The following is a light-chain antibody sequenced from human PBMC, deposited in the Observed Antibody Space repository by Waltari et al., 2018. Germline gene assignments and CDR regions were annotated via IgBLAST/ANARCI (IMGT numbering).Light chain of an antibody. J-gene: IGKJ4*01. CDR2: CAS. Sequence: VILTQSPATLSLSPVERATLSCRASQSVANYLAWYQQKPGQAPRLLIYCASSRATGIPDRFSGTGSGTEFTLTISSLEPEDFAVYFCQRYSNSPLTFGGGTKVEIK. V-gene: IGKV3-11*01. CDR1: QSVANY. CDR3: QRYSNSPLT.